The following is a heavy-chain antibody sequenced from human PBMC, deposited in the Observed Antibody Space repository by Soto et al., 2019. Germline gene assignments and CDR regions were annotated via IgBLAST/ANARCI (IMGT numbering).Heavy chain of an antibody. CDR1: GGSISSYC. Sequence: SETLSLTCTVSGGSISSYCWSWIRQPPGKGLEWIGYIYYSGSTNYNPSLKSRVTISVDTSKNQFSLKLSSVTAADTAVYYCARVNGNNYFDYWGQGTLVTVSS. V-gene: IGHV4-59*01. CDR2: IYYSGST. D-gene: IGHD1-1*01. J-gene: IGHJ4*02. CDR3: ARVNGNNYFDY.